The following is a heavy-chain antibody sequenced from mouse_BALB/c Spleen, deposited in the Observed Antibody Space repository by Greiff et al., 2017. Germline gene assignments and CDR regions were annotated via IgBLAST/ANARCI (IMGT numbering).Heavy chain of an antibody. CDR3: ARDDGYYEAY. CDR2: IWAGGST. CDR1: GFSLTSYG. V-gene: IGHV2-9*02. D-gene: IGHD2-3*01. Sequence: VKVEESGPGLVAPSQSLSITCTVSGFSLTSYGVHWVRQPPGKGLEWLGVIWAGGSTNYNSALMSRLSISKDNSKSQVFLKMNSLQTDDTAMYYCARDDGYYEAYWGQGTLVTVSA. J-gene: IGHJ3*01.